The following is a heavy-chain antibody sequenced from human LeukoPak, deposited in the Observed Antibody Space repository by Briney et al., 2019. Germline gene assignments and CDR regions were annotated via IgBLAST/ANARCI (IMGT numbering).Heavy chain of an antibody. CDR3: AREGVGTMIVVAY. V-gene: IGHV1-2*02. J-gene: IGHJ4*02. Sequence: ASVKVSCKASGYTFTGYFMHWVRQAPGQGLEWMGWINPKSGGTNYAQKFQGRVTMTRDTSISTAYMELSRLRSDDTAVYYCAREGVGTMIVVAYWGQGTLVTVSS. D-gene: IGHD3-22*01. CDR2: INPKSGGT. CDR1: GYTFTGYF.